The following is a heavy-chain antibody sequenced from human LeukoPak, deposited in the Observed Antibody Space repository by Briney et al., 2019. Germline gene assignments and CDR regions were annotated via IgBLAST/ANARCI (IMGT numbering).Heavy chain of an antibody. Sequence: SETLSLTCTVSGVSISSSSYYWGWIRQPPGKGLEWIGSIYYSGSTYYNPSLKSRVTISVDTSKNQFSLKLSSVTAADTAVYYCARGITIFYWGQGTLVTVSS. J-gene: IGHJ4*02. D-gene: IGHD3-3*01. CDR1: GVSISSSSYY. V-gene: IGHV4-39*01. CDR2: IYYSGST. CDR3: ARGITIFY.